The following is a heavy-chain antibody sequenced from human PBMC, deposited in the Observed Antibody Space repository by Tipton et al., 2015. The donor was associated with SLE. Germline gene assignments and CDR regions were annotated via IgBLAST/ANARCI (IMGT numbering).Heavy chain of an antibody. J-gene: IGHJ6*03. CDR2: IDHSGST. V-gene: IGHV4-34*01. Sequence: TLSLTCALSGESLSGYYWSWIRQSPGKGLEWMGYIDHSGSTFYNPSLKSRVTISVDTSKNQFSLKLSSVTAADTAVYYRARGGLGVSYYYYMDVWGKGTTVTVSS. D-gene: IGHD1-26*01. CDR1: GESLSGYY. CDR3: ARGGLGVSYYYYMDV.